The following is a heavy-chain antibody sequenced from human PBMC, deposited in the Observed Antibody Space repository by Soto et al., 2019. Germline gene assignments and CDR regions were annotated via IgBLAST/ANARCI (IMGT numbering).Heavy chain of an antibody. CDR2: IYSSGTT. CDR1: GISIDNYY. Sequence: PSETLSLTCTVSGISIDNYYCSWIRQSAGKGLEWIGRIYSSGTTNYNPSLKSRVTMSVDMSKSQFPLNVRSVTASDTAVYYCVRDVGGSGWFAPGGQGTLVTVS. CDR3: VRDVGGSGWFAP. J-gene: IGHJ5*02. V-gene: IGHV4-4*07.